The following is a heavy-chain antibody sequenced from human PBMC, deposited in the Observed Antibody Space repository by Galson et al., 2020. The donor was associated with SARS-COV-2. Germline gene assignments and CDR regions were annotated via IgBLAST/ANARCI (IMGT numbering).Heavy chain of an antibody. J-gene: IGHJ4*02. CDR2: NYYSGST. V-gene: IGHV4-59*01. CDR3: ARGSHYYDSSGYYLGLVYFDY. D-gene: IGHD3-22*01. Sequence: SETLSLTCTVSGGSISSFYWSWIRQPPGKGLEWIGHNYYSGSTNYNPSLKRRVRISVDTSKKQFSLKLSSVTAADTAVYFCARGSHYYDSSGYYLGLVYFDYWGLGTLITVSS. CDR1: GGSISSFY.